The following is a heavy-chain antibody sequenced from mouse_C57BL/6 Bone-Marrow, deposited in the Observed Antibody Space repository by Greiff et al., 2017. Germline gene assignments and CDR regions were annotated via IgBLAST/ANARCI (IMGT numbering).Heavy chain of an antibody. V-gene: IGHV1-58*01. CDR1: GYTFTSYG. Sequence: VQLKESGAELVRPGSSVKMSCTTSGYTFTSYGINWVKQRPGQGLEWIGNIYIGNGYTEYNEKFKGKATLTSDTSSSTAYMQLSSLTSEDSAIYFCGRTTKVSLLPMDYWGQGTSVTVSS. J-gene: IGHJ4*01. CDR3: GRTTKVSLLPMDY. CDR2: IYIGNGYT. D-gene: IGHD2-5*01.